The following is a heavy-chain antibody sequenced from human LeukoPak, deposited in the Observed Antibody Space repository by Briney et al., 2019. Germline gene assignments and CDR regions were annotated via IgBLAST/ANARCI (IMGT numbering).Heavy chain of an antibody. V-gene: IGHV4-39*07. CDR1: GGSISSYY. CDR3: AGERGEEYSSGWYKTNFFDK. J-gene: IGHJ4*02. Sequence: SETLSLTCTVSGGSISSYYWAWVRQPPGKGLEWIASGDYSGGTYYNPSLESRVAISADMSTKQISLKLTSVTGADTAVYYCAGERGEEYSSGWYKTNFFDKWGQGIRVTVSS. D-gene: IGHD6-19*01. CDR2: GDYSGGT.